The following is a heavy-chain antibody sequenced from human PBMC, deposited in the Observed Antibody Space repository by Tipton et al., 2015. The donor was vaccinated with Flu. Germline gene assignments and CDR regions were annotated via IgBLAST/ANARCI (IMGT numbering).Heavy chain of an antibody. CDR1: GGSISSGNW. D-gene: IGHD3-22*01. V-gene: IGHV4-4*02. Sequence: GLVKPSGTLSLTCAVSGGSISSGNWRGWVRQPPEKGLEWIGEIYHSGTPNYNPSLKTRVTISLDKSQNRFSLRLSSVTAADTAVYYCARVDNSGYYGWPYYFDYWGQGTLVTVSS. CDR2: IYHSGTP. J-gene: IGHJ4*02. CDR3: ARVDNSGYYGWPYYFDY.